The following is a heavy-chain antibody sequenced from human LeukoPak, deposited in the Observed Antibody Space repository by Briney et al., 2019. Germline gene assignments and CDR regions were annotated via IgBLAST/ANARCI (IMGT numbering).Heavy chain of an antibody. CDR2: ISAYNGNT. Sequence: ASVKVSCKAPGYTFTGYYMHWVRQAPGQGLEWMGWISAYNGNTNYAQKLQGRVSMTADTSTSTAYMELRSLRSDDTAVYYCARSGRGTYYYFDLWGQGTLVTVSS. CDR3: ARSGRGTYYYFDL. J-gene: IGHJ4*02. CDR1: GYTFTGYY. V-gene: IGHV1-18*04. D-gene: IGHD1-26*01.